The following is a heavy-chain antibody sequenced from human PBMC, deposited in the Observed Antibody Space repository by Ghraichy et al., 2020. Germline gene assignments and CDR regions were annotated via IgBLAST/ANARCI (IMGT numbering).Heavy chain of an antibody. J-gene: IGHJ4*02. CDR1: GFTFSSYG. Sequence: GGSLRLSCAASGFTFSSYGMHWVRQAPGKGLEWVAVISYDGSNKYYADSVKGRFTISRDNSKNTLYLQMNSLRAEDTAVYYCAKDLTGGIAARLDYWGQGTLVTVSS. CDR2: ISYDGSNK. CDR3: AKDLTGGIAARLDY. V-gene: IGHV3-30*18. D-gene: IGHD6-13*01.